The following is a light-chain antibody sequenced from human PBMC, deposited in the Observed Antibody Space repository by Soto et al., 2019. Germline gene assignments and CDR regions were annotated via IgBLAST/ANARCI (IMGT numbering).Light chain of an antibody. CDR3: NSYTSSSNLV. CDR1: SSDVGGYNF. CDR2: DVS. V-gene: IGLV2-14*01. J-gene: IGLJ3*02. Sequence: QSALSQPASVSASPGQSITISCTGTSSDVGGYNFVSWYQQHPGKAPKLLIYDVSNRPSVVSNRFSGSKSGNTAPLTISGVQAEDEADYYCNSYTSSSNLVFGGGTQLTVL.